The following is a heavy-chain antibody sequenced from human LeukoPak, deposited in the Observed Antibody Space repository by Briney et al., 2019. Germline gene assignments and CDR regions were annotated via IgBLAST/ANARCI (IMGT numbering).Heavy chain of an antibody. D-gene: IGHD5-24*01. CDR2: INPGGDNT. J-gene: IGHJ3*02. Sequence: ASVKVSCKASGYTFTNYYIHWVRQAPGQGLEWMGLINPGGDNTDYAQNFQGRVTMTRDTSTSTVYMGLSSLKASDTAMYYCARHREMATIRVAAFDIWGQGTMVTVSS. CDR1: GYTFTNYY. CDR3: ARHREMATIRVAAFDI. V-gene: IGHV1-46*01.